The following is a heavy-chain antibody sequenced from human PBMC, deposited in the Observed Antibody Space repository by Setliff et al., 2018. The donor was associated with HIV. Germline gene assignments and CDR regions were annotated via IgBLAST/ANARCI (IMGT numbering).Heavy chain of an antibody. CDR1: AFTFSRFW. V-gene: IGHV3-7*01. CDR3: ARVWETLQSYAFDI. D-gene: IGHD1-26*01. J-gene: IGHJ3*02. Sequence: GGSLRLSCAASAFTFSRFWMSWVRQAPGKGLEWVANIKEDGSVKYYVDSVKGRFTISRDNAKNSLYLQMNSLRAEDTAVYYCARVWETLQSYAFDIWGQGTMVTVSS. CDR2: IKEDGSVK.